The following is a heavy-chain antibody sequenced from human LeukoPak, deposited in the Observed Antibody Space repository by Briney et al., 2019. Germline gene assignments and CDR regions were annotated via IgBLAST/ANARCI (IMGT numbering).Heavy chain of an antibody. CDR2: SYHRGST. V-gene: IGHV4-59*08. CDR1: GGSFSGYY. D-gene: IGHD6-19*01. CDR3: ARHGKAVAGPQFYYYYYGMDV. Sequence: SETLSLTCAVYGGSFSGYYWSWIRQSPGKGLEWIGWSYHRGSTSYNPSLKSRVTISVDTSKNQFSLKLSSVTAADTAVYYCARHGKAVAGPQFYYYYYGMDVWGQGTTVTVSS. J-gene: IGHJ6*02.